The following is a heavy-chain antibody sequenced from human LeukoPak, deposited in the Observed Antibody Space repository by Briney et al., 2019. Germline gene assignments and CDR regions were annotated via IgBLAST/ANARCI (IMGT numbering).Heavy chain of an antibody. CDR2: IYYSGST. CDR3: ARHGAHGVMRYCGGDCYSAAPDY. J-gene: IGHJ4*02. Sequence: SETLSLTCTVSGGSVSSSSYYWGWIRQPPGKGLEWIGSIYYSGSTYYNPSLKSRVTISVDTSKNQFSLKLSSVTAADTAVYYCARHGAHGVMRYCGGDCYSAAPDYWGQGTLVTVSS. D-gene: IGHD2-21*01. CDR1: GGSVSSSSYY. V-gene: IGHV4-39*01.